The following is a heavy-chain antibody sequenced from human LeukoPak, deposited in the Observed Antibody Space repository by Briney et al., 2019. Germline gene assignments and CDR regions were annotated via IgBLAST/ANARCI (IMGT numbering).Heavy chain of an antibody. CDR3: ARESITGHQDFDY. CDR2: ISSGSRTI. V-gene: IGHV3-48*01. J-gene: IGHJ4*02. Sequence: LAGGSLRLSCAASGFTFSAYSMNWVRQAPGKGLEWVSYISSGSRTIYYADSVKGRFTVSRDNAKNSLYLQMNSLRAEDTAVYYCARESITGHQDFDYWGQGTLVTVSS. CDR1: GFTFSAYS. D-gene: IGHD1-20*01.